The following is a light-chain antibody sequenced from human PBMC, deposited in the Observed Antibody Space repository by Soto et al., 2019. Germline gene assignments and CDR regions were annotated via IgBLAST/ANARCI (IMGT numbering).Light chain of an antibody. J-gene: IGLJ3*02. CDR1: SSDLGSYDF. CDR2: EVT. V-gene: IGLV2-14*01. CDR3: SSFTTTNTWV. Sequence: QSALTQPTSVSGSPGQSITISCTGTSSDLGSYDFVSWFQQHPGKAPKLMIYEVTNRPSGVSYRFSGSKSGNTASLTISGLQAEDEAHYYCSSFTTTNTWVFGGGTKVTVL.